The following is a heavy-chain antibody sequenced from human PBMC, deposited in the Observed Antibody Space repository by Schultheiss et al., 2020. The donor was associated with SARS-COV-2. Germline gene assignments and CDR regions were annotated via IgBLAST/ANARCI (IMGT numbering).Heavy chain of an antibody. D-gene: IGHD6-6*01. J-gene: IGHJ4*02. CDR2: ISSNGGST. CDR1: GFTFSSYW. Sequence: GESLKISCAASGFTFSSYWMHWVRQAPGKGLEYVSAISSNGGSTYYADSVKGRFTISRDNSKNTLYLQMSSLRAEDTAVYYCVKDEGYSSSSRLDYWGQGTLVTVSS. V-gene: IGHV3-64D*06. CDR3: VKDEGYSSSSRLDY.